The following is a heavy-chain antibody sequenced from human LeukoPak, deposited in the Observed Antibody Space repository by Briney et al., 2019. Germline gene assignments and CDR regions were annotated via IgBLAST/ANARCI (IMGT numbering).Heavy chain of an antibody. CDR2: IYYSGNT. CDR3: ARLGPGGHGEFDY. V-gene: IGHV4-39*07. J-gene: IGHJ4*02. CDR1: GFTFSSYS. D-gene: IGHD3-10*01. Sequence: PGGSLRLSCAASGFTFSSYSMNWVRQPPGKGLEWIGSIYYSGNTYYNPSLKSRLTISVDTSKNQFSLRLRSVTAADTAVYYCARLGPGGHGEFDYWGQGTLVTVSS.